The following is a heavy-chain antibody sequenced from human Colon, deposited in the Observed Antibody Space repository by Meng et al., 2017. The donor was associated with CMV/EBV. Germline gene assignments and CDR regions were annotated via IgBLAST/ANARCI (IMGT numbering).Heavy chain of an antibody. CDR2: INTDVSTT. V-gene: IGHV3-74*01. Sequence: QLAGSWGSLFQPGGSLRLSCAASGFTFSSKWMHWVRQGPGKGLMWVSRINTDVSTTYYADSVKGRFTISRDNAKNTLYLQMNSLRAEDTAVYYCASRDYWGQGTLVTVSS. J-gene: IGHJ4*02. CDR3: ASRDY. CDR1: GFTFSSKW.